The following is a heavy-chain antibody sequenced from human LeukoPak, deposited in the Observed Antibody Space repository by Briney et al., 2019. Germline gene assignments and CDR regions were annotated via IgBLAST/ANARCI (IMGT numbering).Heavy chain of an antibody. D-gene: IGHD3-16*01. CDR2: ISGSGGST. Sequence: PGGSLRLSCVASGFTFSSYAMSWVRQAPGKGLEWVSAISGSGGSTYYADSVKGRFTISRDNSKNTLYLQMNSLRAEDTAVYYCAKAPRGNWGPLDYWGQGTLVTVSS. V-gene: IGHV3-23*01. J-gene: IGHJ4*02. CDR1: GFTFSSYA. CDR3: AKAPRGNWGPLDY.